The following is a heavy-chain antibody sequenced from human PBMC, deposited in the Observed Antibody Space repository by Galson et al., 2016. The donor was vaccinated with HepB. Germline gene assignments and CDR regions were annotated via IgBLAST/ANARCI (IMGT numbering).Heavy chain of an antibody. Sequence: SLRLSCAASGFTFKKDWMSWVRQAPGKGLEWVANIKPDGREAYYVDSVKGRFTVSRDNAKNSLYLQMNSLRVEDTAVYYCARGTWTREAWGQGTLVTVPS. J-gene: IGHJ5*02. V-gene: IGHV3-7*03. CDR3: ARGTWTREA. D-gene: IGHD3/OR15-3a*01. CDR1: GFTFKKDW. CDR2: IKPDGREA.